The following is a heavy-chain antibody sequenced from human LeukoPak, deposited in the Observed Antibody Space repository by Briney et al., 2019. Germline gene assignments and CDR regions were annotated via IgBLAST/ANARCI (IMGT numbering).Heavy chain of an antibody. V-gene: IGHV3-23*01. CDR1: EITFSSYA. CDR2: ISTSGDST. J-gene: IGHJ6*02. D-gene: IGHD1-14*01. CDR3: AKYVTAKGPPYALDV. Sequence: PGGSLRLSCAASEITFSSYAMQWVRQAPGKGLEWVSGISTSGDSTYYADSVKGRFTISRDNSKNTLYLQMNSLRAEDTAVYYCAKYVTAKGPPYALDVWGQGTTVTVSS.